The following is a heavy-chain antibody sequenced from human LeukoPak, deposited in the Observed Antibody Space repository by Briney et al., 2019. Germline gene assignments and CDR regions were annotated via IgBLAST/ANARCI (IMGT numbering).Heavy chain of an antibody. CDR2: IIPIFGTA. D-gene: IGHD3-10*01. J-gene: IGHJ4*02. Sequence: SVKVSCKASGGTFSSYAISWVRQAPGQGLEWMGGIIPIFGTANYAQKFQGRVTITADKSTSTAYMELSSLRSEDTAVYYCASYGSGSSSFDYWGQGTLVTVSS. V-gene: IGHV1-69*06. CDR3: ASYGSGSSSFDY. CDR1: GGTFSSYA.